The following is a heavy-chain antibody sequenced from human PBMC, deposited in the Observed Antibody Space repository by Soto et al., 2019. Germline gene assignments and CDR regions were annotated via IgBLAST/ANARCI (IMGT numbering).Heavy chain of an antibody. V-gene: IGHV3-48*02. J-gene: IGHJ4*02. CDR1: GFRVSIYS. D-gene: IGHD6-19*01. CDR2: ITSDTKTI. Sequence: EVQLVESRGALVQRGGSLTLSCAASGFRVSIYSMNWVRQAPGKGLEWSAYITSDTKTIKYAESVKGRFTISRDNAKNSVYLQMDNLSDEDTAVYYCARSVEGHFDYWGQGTVVTVFS. CDR3: ARSVEGHFDY.